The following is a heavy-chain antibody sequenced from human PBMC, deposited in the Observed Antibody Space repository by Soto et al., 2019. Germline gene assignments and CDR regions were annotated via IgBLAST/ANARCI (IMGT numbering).Heavy chain of an antibody. V-gene: IGHV4-61*01. D-gene: IGHD1-26*01. Sequence: SETLSLTCTVSGGSVSSGSYYWSWIRQPPGKGLEWIGYIYYSGSTNYNPSLKSRVTISVDTSKNQFSLKLSSVTAADTAVYYCARVLRYYAYYYGMDVWGQGTTVTV. CDR1: GGSVSSGSYY. CDR2: IYYSGST. J-gene: IGHJ6*02. CDR3: ARVLRYYAYYYGMDV.